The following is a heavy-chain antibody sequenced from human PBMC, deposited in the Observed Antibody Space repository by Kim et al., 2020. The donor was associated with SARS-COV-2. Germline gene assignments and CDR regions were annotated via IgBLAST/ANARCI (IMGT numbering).Heavy chain of an antibody. Sequence: GGSLRLSCAASGFIFSSYWMQWVRQAPGKGLVWVSVIKSDGSSTNYADSVKGRFTISRDNAKNTLYLQMNSLRAEDTAVYYCARESHYAMVVWCRGTTV. V-gene: IGHV3-74*01. CDR2: IKSDGSST. CDR3: ARESHYAMVV. J-gene: IGHJ6*02. CDR1: GFIFSSYW.